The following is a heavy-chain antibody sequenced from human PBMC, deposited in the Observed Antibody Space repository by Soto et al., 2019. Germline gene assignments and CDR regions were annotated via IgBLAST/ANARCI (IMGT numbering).Heavy chain of an antibody. J-gene: IGHJ6*02. CDR1: GFTFSSYS. CDR3: ARDSPSIAAATNYYYYYGMDV. CDR2: ISSSSSYI. D-gene: IGHD6-13*01. Sequence: GGSLRLSCAASGFTFSSYSMNWVRQAPGKGLEWVSSISSSSSYIYYADSVKGRFTISRDNAKNSLYLQMNSLRAEDTAVYYCARDSPSIAAATNYYYYYGMDVWGQGTTVTVSS. V-gene: IGHV3-21*01.